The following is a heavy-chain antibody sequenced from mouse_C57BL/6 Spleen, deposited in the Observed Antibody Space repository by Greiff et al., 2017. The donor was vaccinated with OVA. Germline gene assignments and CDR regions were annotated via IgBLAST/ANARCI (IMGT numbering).Heavy chain of an antibody. D-gene: IGHD2-4*01. Sequence: EVKLQQSGPELVKPGASVKISCKASGYTFTDYYMNWVKQSHGKSLEWIGDINPNNGGTSYNQKFKGKATLTVDKSSSTAYMELRSLTSEDSAVYYCAGYCDCDGGFDYWGQGTLVTVSA. V-gene: IGHV1-26*01. CDR3: AGYCDCDGGFDY. CDR1: GYTFTDYY. J-gene: IGHJ3*01. CDR2: INPNNGGT.